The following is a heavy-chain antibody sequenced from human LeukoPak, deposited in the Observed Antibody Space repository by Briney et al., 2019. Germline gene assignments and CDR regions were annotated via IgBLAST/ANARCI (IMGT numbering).Heavy chain of an antibody. CDR1: GFTFSHYG. CDR3: AKDAQRGFDYSNSLEY. D-gene: IGHD4-11*01. J-gene: IGHJ4*02. Sequence: GGSLRLSCAAAGFTFSHYGMHWVRQAPGKGPEWVAVIWSDGTNQYYGDSVKGRFTISRDDSGNTVYLQMNSLRPEDTGVYYCAKDAQRGFDYSNSLEYWGQGTPVTVST. CDR2: IWSDGTNQ. V-gene: IGHV3-33*06.